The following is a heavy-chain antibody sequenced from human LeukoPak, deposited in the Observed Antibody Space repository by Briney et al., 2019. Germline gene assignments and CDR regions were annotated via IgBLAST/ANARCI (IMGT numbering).Heavy chain of an antibody. CDR2: ISYDGSNK. V-gene: IGHV3-30*04. CDR3: ARDFGSSGWYGIDY. Sequence: PGGSLRLSCAASGFTFSSYAMHWVRQAPGKGLEWVVVISYDGSNKYYADSVKGRFTISRDNSKNTLYLQMNSLRAEDTAVYYCARDFGSSGWYGIDYWGQGTLVTVSS. CDR1: GFTFSSYA. J-gene: IGHJ4*02. D-gene: IGHD6-19*01.